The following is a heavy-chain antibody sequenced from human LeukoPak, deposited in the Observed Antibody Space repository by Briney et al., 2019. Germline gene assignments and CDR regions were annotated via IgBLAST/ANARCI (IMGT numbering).Heavy chain of an antibody. CDR1: GGTFSSYA. J-gene: IGHJ4*02. D-gene: IGHD3-9*01. Sequence: SVKVSCKASGGTFSSYAISWVRQAPGQGLEWMGGIIPIFGTANYAQKFQGRVTITADESTSTAYMELSSLRSEDTAVYYCARCSDILTGSNPFDYWGQGTLVTVSS. V-gene: IGHV1-69*13. CDR3: ARCSDILTGSNPFDY. CDR2: IIPIFGTA.